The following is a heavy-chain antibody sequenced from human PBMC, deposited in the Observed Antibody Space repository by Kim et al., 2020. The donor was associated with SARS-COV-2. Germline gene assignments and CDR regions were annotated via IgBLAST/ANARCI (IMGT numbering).Heavy chain of an antibody. CDR3: ARTIGAAEAF. D-gene: IGHD6-13*01. V-gene: IGHV3-7*03. J-gene: IGHJ4*02. Sequence: SQRFYVDSGKGRFTISRDNARNSLYLQMNSLRAEDTAVYYCARTIGAAEAFWGQGNLVTVSS. CDR2: SQR.